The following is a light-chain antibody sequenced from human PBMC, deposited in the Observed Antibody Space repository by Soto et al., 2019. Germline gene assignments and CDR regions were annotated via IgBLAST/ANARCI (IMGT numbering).Light chain of an antibody. CDR3: HQYSLAPLT. J-gene: IGKJ4*01. Sequence: EIVLTQSPGTLSLSPGESATLSCRASESIFSSYLAWYQQKPGQAPRLLIYGASSRATGIPDRFSGDGSGKDFTLKISRLEPEDFALYYCHQYSLAPLTFAGGTKVEIK. V-gene: IGKV3-20*01. CDR1: ESIFSSY. CDR2: GAS.